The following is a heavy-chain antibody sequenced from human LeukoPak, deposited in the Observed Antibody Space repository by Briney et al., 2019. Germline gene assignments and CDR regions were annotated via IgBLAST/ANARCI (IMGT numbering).Heavy chain of an antibody. V-gene: IGHV4-4*02. D-gene: IGHD6-19*01. Sequence: SETLPLTGAVSGGSISISNWWSWVRQPPGKGLEWIGEIYHSRSTNYNPSLKSRVTISVDKSKNQFSLKLSSVTAADTAVYYCASVAVAGGYDYWGQGTLVTVSS. CDR3: ASVAVAGGYDY. J-gene: IGHJ4*02. CDR2: IYHSRST. CDR1: GGSISISNW.